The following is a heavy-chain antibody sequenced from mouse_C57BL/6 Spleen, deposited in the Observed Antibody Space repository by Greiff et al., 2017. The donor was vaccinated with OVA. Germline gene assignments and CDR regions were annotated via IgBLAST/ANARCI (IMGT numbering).Heavy chain of an antibody. V-gene: IGHV1-26*01. Sequence: EVQLQQSGPELVKPGASVKISCTASGYTFTDYYMNWVKQSHGKSLEWIGDINPNNGGTSYNQKFKGKATLTVDKSSSTAYMELRSLTSEDSAVYYCARSHYYGSSLDYWGQGTTLTVSS. J-gene: IGHJ2*01. CDR2: INPNNGGT. CDR3: ARSHYYGSSLDY. CDR1: GYTFTDYY. D-gene: IGHD1-1*01.